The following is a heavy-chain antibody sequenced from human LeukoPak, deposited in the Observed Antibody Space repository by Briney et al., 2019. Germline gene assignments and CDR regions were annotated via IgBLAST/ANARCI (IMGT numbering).Heavy chain of an antibody. J-gene: IGHJ5*02. CDR3: ARHYGSGSYRASDWFDP. V-gene: IGHV4-34*01. CDR2: INHSGST. D-gene: IGHD3-10*01. CDR1: GGSFSGYY. Sequence: SETLSLTCAVYGGSFSGYYWSWIRQPPGKGLEWIGEINHSGSTNYNPSLKSRVTISVDTSKNQFSLKLSSVTAADTAVYYCARHYGSGSYRASDWFDPWGQGTLVTVSS.